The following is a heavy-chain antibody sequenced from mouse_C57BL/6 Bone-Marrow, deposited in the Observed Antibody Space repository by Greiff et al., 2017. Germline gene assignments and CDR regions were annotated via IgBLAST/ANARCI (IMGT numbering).Heavy chain of an antibody. CDR1: GYTFTSYW. CDR2: IDPSDSYT. CDR3: ARPWGN. V-gene: IGHV1-50*01. Sequence: VQLQQPGAELVKPGASVKLSCKASGYTFTSYWMQWVKQRPGQGLEWIGEIDPSDSYTNYNQKFKGKATLTVDTSSSTAYMQLSSLTTEYSAVYYCARPWGNWGQGTLVTVSA. J-gene: IGHJ3*01.